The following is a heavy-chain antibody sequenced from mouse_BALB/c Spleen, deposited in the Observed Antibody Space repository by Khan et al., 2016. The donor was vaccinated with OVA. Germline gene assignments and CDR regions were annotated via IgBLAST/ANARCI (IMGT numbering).Heavy chain of an antibody. Sequence: QVQLKESGAELARPGASVKMSCKASGYTFTSYTMHWVRQRPGQALEWIGHINPSNNYTNYNQNFKDKAALIVDKSSSTAYMQLNSLTSEDSAVYYCVREGAKYRSDGWFAYWGQGTLVTVSA. V-gene: IGHV1-4*01. CDR1: GYTFTSYT. D-gene: IGHD2-14*01. CDR3: VREGAKYRSDGWFAY. J-gene: IGHJ3*01. CDR2: INPSNNYT.